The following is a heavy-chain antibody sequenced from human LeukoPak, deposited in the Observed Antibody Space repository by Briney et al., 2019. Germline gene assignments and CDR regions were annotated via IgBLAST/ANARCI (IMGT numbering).Heavy chain of an antibody. CDR1: GFTFNSYL. CDR3: ARSNPNRNALDL. V-gene: IGHV3-7*01. Sequence: PGGSLRLSCAASGFTFNSYLMSWVRQAPGRGLEWVANIKKDGSEENYLDSVKGRFTVSRDNAKNSLNLQMNSLRGEDTAVYYCARSNPNRNALDLWGQGTMVTISS. D-gene: IGHD1-14*01. J-gene: IGHJ3*01. CDR2: IKKDGSEE.